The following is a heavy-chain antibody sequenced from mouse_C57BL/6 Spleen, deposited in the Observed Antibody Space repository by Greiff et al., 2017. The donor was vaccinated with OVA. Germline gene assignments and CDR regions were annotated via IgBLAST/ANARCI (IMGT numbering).Heavy chain of an antibody. V-gene: IGHV1-54*01. J-gene: IGHJ3*01. CDR2: LNPGRGGT. Sequence: VQLQQSGAELVRPGTSVKVSCKASGYAFTNYLIEWVKQRPGQGLEWIGVLNPGRGGTNYNEKFKGKATLTADKSSSTAYMQLSSLTSEDSAVYFCARIYYDYSFAYWGQGTLVTVSA. D-gene: IGHD2-4*01. CDR1: GYAFTNYL. CDR3: ARIYYDYSFAY.